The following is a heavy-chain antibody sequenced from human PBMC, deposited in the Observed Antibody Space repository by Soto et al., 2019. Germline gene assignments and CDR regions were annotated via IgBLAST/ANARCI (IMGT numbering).Heavy chain of an antibody. V-gene: IGHV4-34*12. CDR1: GGSISGYY. Sequence: LSLTCAVYGGSISGYYWSWIRQPPGKGLEWIGEIFHGGSTNYSPSLKSRVTISVDTSKNHFSLELSSVTAVDTAVYYCARPHYDSNTFYYYFDYWGQRTLVTVSS. CDR3: ARPHYDSNTFYYYFDY. J-gene: IGHJ4*02. D-gene: IGHD3-22*01. CDR2: IFHGGST.